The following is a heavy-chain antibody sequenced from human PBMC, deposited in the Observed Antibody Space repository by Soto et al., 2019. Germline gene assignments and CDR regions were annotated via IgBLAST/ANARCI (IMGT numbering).Heavy chain of an antibody. CDR3: ARMMEYWALYGLDV. D-gene: IGHD2-15*01. CDR1: GYSFTNYC. Sequence: EEPLKITCKGSGYSFTNYCINWVRQMPGKGLDWMGKIDPRDSSTTYNPSFQGHVTISADKSTSTAYLQWNTLKASDTAIYYCARMMEYWALYGLDVWGQGTTVTVS. V-gene: IGHV5-10-1*01. J-gene: IGHJ6*02. CDR2: IDPRDSST.